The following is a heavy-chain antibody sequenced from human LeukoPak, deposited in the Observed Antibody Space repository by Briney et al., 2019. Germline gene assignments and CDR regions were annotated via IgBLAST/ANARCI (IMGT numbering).Heavy chain of an antibody. Sequence: GTLRLSCAASGFTFSNYAMNWVRQAPGKGLEWVSAISGSGGRTYYADSVKGRFTISRDNSKNTLYLQMNSLRAEDTALYYCTEPPRGSGEDYWGQGTLVTVSS. CDR2: ISGSGGRT. J-gene: IGHJ4*02. CDR3: TEPPRGSGEDY. D-gene: IGHD3-10*01. CDR1: GFTFSNYA. V-gene: IGHV3-23*01.